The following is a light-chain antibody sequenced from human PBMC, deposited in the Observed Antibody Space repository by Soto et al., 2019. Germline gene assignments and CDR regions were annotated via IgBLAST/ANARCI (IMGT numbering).Light chain of an antibody. CDR2: AAS. CDR3: QQSYSTPRT. J-gene: IGKJ2*02. CDR1: QSISTY. Sequence: DIQMTQSPSSLSASVGDRVTITCRASQSISTYLNWYQQKVGTAPKLLIYAASSLQRGVPSRFSGSGSGTDFTLTISSLQPEDFATYYCQQSYSTPRTFGQGTKLEIK. V-gene: IGKV1-39*01.